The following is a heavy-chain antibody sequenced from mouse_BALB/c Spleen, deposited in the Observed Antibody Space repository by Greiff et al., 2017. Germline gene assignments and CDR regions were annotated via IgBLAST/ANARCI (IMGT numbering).Heavy chain of an antibody. CDR2: IDPSDSET. Sequence: QVQLKQPGAELVKPGAPVKLSCKASGYTFTSYWMNWVKQRPGRGLEWIGRIDPSDSETHYNQKFKDKATLTVDKSSSTAYIQRSSLTSEDSAVYYGARRGMNYYLDDGGKG. D-gene: IGHD2-10*02. V-gene: IGHV1-69*02. CDR1: GYTFTSYW. CDR3: ARRGMNYYLDD. J-gene: IGHJ2*01.